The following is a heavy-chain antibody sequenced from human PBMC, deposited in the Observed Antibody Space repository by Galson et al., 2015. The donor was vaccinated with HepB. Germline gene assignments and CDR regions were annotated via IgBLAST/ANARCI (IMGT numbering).Heavy chain of an antibody. Sequence: SLRLSCAASGFTFSSYAMSWVRQAPGKGLEWVSAISGSGGSTYYADSVKGRFTISRDNSKNTLYLQIKILRAEDTAVYYCAKDQYCSSTSCYQMDVWGKGTTVTVSS. D-gene: IGHD2-2*01. CDR2: ISGSGGST. CDR3: AKDQYCSSTSCYQMDV. V-gene: IGHV3-23*01. J-gene: IGHJ6*04. CDR1: GFTFSSYA.